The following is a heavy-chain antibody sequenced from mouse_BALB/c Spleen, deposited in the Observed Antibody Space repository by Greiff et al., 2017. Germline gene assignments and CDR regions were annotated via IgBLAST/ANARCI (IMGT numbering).Heavy chain of an antibody. Sequence: EVQRVESGGGLVKPGGSLKLSCAASGFTFSDYYMYWVRQTPEKRLEWVATISDGGSYTYYPDSVKGRFTISRDNAKNNLYLQMSSLKSEDTAMYYCARGYDYDEGYAMDYWGQGTSVTVSS. J-gene: IGHJ4*01. V-gene: IGHV5-4*02. D-gene: IGHD2-4*01. CDR1: GFTFSDYY. CDR2: ISDGGSYT. CDR3: ARGYDYDEGYAMDY.